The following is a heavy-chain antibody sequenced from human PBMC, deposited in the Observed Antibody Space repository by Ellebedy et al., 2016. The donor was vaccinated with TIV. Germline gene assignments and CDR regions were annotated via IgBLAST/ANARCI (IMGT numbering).Heavy chain of an antibody. V-gene: IGHV3-30*03. CDR1: GFLFNQYG. Sequence: GESLKISXAASGFLFNQYGMHWVRQAPGKGLEWVAVIANDGRNKYYGDSVKGRFTISRDNSKNTLYLQMNSLKVEDTAVYYCAIMAWGNEDYSVDSWGQGTLVTVSS. J-gene: IGHJ5*01. D-gene: IGHD2-21*01. CDR2: IANDGRNK. CDR3: AIMAWGNEDYSVDS.